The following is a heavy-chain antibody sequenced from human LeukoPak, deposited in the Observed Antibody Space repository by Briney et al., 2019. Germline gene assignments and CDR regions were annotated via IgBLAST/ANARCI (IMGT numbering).Heavy chain of an antibody. CDR3: AKWAMVTFGGPIPFDY. V-gene: IGHV3-23*01. CDR2: ISGSGGST. J-gene: IGHJ4*02. Sequence: GGSLRLSCAASGFTLSSYAMSWVRQAPGKGLEWVSVISGSGGSTYYADSVKGRFTISRDNSKNTLYLQMNSLRADDTAVYYCAKWAMVTFGGPIPFDYWGQGTLVTVSS. D-gene: IGHD3-16*01. CDR1: GFTLSSYA.